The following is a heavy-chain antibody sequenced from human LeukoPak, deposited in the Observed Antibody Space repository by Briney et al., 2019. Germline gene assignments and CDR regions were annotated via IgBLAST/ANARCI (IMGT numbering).Heavy chain of an antibody. J-gene: IGHJ4*02. CDR1: GFTFDDYG. D-gene: IGHD4/OR15-4a*01. Sequence: GGFLRLSCAASGFTFDDYGMSWVRQPPGKGLEWVSGINWNGGSTGYADSVKGRFTISRDNAKNSLYLQMNSLRAEDTAFYYCANLFSLTSGYWGQGTLVTVSS. CDR2: INWNGGST. V-gene: IGHV3-20*04. CDR3: ANLFSLTSGY.